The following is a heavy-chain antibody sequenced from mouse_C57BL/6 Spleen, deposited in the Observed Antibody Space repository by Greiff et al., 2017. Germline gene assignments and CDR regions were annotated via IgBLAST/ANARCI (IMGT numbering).Heavy chain of an antibody. D-gene: IGHD4-1*01. CDR2: IYPGDGDT. CDR1: GYAFSSSW. J-gene: IGHJ2*01. Sequence: QVQLQQSGPELVKPGASVKISCKASGYAFSSSWMNWVKQRPGKGLEWIGRIYPGDGDTNYNGKFKGKATLTADKYSSTAYMQLSSLTSEDSAVYFCAREAGYFDYWGQGTTLTVSS. CDR3: AREAGYFDY. V-gene: IGHV1-82*01.